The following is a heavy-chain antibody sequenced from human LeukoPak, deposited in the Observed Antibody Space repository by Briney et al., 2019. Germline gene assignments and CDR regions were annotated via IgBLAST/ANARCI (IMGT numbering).Heavy chain of an antibody. Sequence: GALRLPCAASGFIFSSYWMSWVRQDPGEGLEWVPSISTGGTYIYHADSVKGLFTISRDNAKNSLYLQMSTVRAEDTAVYYCAGISGAGTFWGQGTLVTVSS. D-gene: IGHD6-13*01. V-gene: IGHV3-21*01. CDR2: ISTGGTYI. CDR1: GFIFSSYW. J-gene: IGHJ4*02. CDR3: AGISGAGTF.